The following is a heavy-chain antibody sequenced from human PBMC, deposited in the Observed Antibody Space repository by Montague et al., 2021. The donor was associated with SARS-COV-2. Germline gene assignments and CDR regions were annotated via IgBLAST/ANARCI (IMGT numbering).Heavy chain of an antibody. CDR2: ISWNSGSI. CDR3: ARDRDWDDWCGMDV. Sequence: SLRLSCAASGFTFGDYAMHWVRQAPGKGLEWVSGISWNSGSIGYADSVKGRFTTSRDNAKNSLYLQMNSLRVEDTAIYYCARDRDWDDWCGMDVWGQGTTVTVSS. V-gene: IGHV3-9*01. CDR1: GFTFGDYA. J-gene: IGHJ6*02. D-gene: IGHD2-21*01.